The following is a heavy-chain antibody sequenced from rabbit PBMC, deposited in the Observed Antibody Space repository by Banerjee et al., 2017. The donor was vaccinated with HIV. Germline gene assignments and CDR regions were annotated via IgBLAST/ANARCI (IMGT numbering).Heavy chain of an antibody. CDR3: ARDLAGVAGWNFNL. D-gene: IGHD4-1*01. CDR2: IYAGSSGST. CDR1: GFSFSSGYY. J-gene: IGHJ4*01. Sequence: QSLEESGGDLVKPGASLTLTCTASGFSFSSGYYMCWVRQAPGKGLEWIACIYAGSSGSTYYASWAKGRFTISKTSSTTVTLQMTSLTAADTATYFCARDLAGVAGWNFNLWGQGTLVTVS. V-gene: IGHV1S40*01.